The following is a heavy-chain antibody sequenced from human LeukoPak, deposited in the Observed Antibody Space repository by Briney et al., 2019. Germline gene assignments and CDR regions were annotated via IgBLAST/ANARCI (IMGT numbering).Heavy chain of an antibody. D-gene: IGHD6-19*01. J-gene: IGHJ4*02. CDR2: IYYSGST. Sequence: SETLSLTCTVSGGSISSYHWSWIRQPPGKGLEWIGYIYYSGSTNYNPSLKSRVTISVDTSKNQFSLKLSSVTAADTAVYYCARLQREWLALFDYWGQGTLVTVSS. CDR1: GGSISSYH. CDR3: ARLQREWLALFDY. V-gene: IGHV4-59*01.